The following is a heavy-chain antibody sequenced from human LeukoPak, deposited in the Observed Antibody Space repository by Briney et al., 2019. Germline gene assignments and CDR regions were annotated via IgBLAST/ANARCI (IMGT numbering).Heavy chain of an antibody. CDR3: ARSPAY. CDR1: GYSISSDYY. J-gene: IGHJ4*02. V-gene: IGHV4-38-2*01. CDR2: IYHSGST. Sequence: SETLSLTCDVSGYSISSDYYWGWIRQPPGKGLEWNGSIYHSGSTYYNTSLKSRITISANTSKNQFFLKLSSVTAADTAVYYCARSPAYWGQGTLVTVSS.